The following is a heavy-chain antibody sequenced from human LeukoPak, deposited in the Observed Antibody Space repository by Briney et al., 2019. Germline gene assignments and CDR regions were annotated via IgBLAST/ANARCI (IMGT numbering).Heavy chain of an antibody. J-gene: IGHJ6*03. CDR2: TRYDGSDK. Sequence: GGSLRLSCATSGFTFSAFGMHWVPQAPGKGLEWVAFTRYDGSDKFHVDSVKRRYTISIDKYKNTLYLQMNSLRPEDTAVYYCAKEGYCSNKGCSNHPYYYYYYMDVWGKGTTVGVSS. V-gene: IGHV3-30*02. CDR1: GFTFSAFG. CDR3: AKEGYCSNKGCSNHPYYYYYYMDV. D-gene: IGHD2-2*01.